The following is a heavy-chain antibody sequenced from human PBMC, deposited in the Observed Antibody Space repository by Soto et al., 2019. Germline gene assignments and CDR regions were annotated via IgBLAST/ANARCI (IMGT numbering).Heavy chain of an antibody. CDR1: GFTFSSYD. J-gene: IGHJ4*02. CDR3: ARALGPTLFDY. Sequence: EVQLVESGGGLVQPGGSLRLSCSASGFTFSSYDMHWVRQGTGKGLEWVSAIGTTGDTYYAGSVKGRFTISRENAKNSLYLQMNSLRAGDTAIYFCARALGPTLFDYWGQGTLGTFSS. V-gene: IGHV3-13*04. CDR2: IGTTGDT.